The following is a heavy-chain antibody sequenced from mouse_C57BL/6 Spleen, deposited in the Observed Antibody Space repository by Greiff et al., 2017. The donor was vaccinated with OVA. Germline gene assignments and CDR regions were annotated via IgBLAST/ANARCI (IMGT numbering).Heavy chain of an antibody. D-gene: IGHD1-1*01. Sequence: QVQLKESGPELVKPGASVKISCKASGYSFTSYYIHWVKQRPGQGLEWIGWIYPGSGNTKYNEKFKGKATLTADTSSSTAYMQLSSLTSEDSAVYYCARDGSSPAWFAYWGQGTLVTVSA. CDR3: ARDGSSPAWFAY. J-gene: IGHJ3*01. CDR2: IYPGSGNT. CDR1: GYSFTSYY. V-gene: IGHV1-66*01.